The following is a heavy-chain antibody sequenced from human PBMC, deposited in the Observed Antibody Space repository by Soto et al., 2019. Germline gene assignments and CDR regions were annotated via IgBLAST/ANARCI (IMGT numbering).Heavy chain of an antibody. J-gene: IGHJ6*02. CDR3: ARDWYDSSGYPYYYYGMDV. CDR2: IWYDGSNK. V-gene: IGHV3-33*01. D-gene: IGHD3-22*01. Sequence: QVQLVESGGGVVQPGRSLRLSCAASGFTFSSYGMHWVRQAPGKGLEWVAVIWYDGSNKYYADSVKGRFTISRDNSXNXLXXQMNSLRAEDTAVYYCARDWYDSSGYPYYYYGMDVWGQGTTVTVSS. CDR1: GFTFSSYG.